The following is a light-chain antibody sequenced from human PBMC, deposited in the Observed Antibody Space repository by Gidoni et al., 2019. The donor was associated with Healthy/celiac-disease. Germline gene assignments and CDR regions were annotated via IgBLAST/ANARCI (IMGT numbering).Light chain of an antibody. CDR2: QDS. V-gene: IGLV3-1*01. CDR3: QAWDSSTVV. CDR1: NLGDKY. Sequence: SYELTQPPSMSVSPGQPASITCSGANLGDKYTCWYQQKPGQSPVLVIYQDSKRPSGIPERFSGSRSGNTATLTISGTQAMDEADYYCQAWDSSTVVFGGGNKRTVL. J-gene: IGLJ2*01.